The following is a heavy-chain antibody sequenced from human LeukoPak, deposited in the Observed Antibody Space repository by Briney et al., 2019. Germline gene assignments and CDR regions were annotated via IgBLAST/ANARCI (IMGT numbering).Heavy chain of an antibody. D-gene: IGHD3-22*01. CDR1: GYSFTSYW. CDR2: IYPGDYDT. V-gene: IGHV5-51*01. Sequence: GESLKISCKGSGYSFTSYWIGWVRQMPGKGLEWMGIIYPGDYDTRYRPSFQGQVTNSADKSISTAYLQWSSLKASDTAMYYWARGVVDYYDSSGYAFDIWGQGTMVTVSS. CDR3: ARGVVDYYDSSGYAFDI. J-gene: IGHJ3*02.